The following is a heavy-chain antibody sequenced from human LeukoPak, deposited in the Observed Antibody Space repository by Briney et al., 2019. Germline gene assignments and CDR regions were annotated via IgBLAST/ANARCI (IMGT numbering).Heavy chain of an antibody. CDR3: ARDRRIAAAATGYYYGMDV. CDR2: IYTSGST. Sequence: KASQTLSLTCTVSGGSISSGSHYWSWIRQPAGKGLEWVGRIYTSGSTNYNPSLKSRVTISVDTSKNQFSLKLSSVTAADTAVYYCARDRRIAAAATGYYYGMDVWGQGTTVTVSS. J-gene: IGHJ6*02. CDR1: GGSISSGSHY. V-gene: IGHV4-61*02. D-gene: IGHD6-13*01.